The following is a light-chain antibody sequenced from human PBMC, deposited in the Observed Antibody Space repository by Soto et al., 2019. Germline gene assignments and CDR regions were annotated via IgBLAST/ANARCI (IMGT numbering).Light chain of an antibody. CDR1: SSDVGGYNY. J-gene: IGLJ1*01. V-gene: IGLV2-14*01. CDR3: SSYTTTNTYV. Sequence: QSVLAQPASVSGSPGQSITISCTGTSSDVGGYNYVSWYQQHPGQAPRLMIYEVSNRPSGVSNRFSGSKSGNTASLTISGLQAEDEADYYCSSYTTTNTYVFGTGTKVTVL. CDR2: EVS.